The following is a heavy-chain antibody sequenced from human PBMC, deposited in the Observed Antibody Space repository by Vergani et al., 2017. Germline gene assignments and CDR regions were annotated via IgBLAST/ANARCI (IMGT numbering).Heavy chain of an antibody. Sequence: DVHLAESGGGFFQPGGSLRLSCSASGFSFNRYWMHWVRQVPGKGLLWVSRSKSDGSITAYADSVKGRFTISRDNAQNTLYLQMNSLRVEDTGVYYCARARCIESCYMSNWLDSWGQGTLVTVSS. CDR1: GFSFNRYW. J-gene: IGHJ5*01. D-gene: IGHD3-16*02. CDR2: SKSDGSIT. V-gene: IGHV3-74*03. CDR3: ARARCIESCYMSNWLDS.